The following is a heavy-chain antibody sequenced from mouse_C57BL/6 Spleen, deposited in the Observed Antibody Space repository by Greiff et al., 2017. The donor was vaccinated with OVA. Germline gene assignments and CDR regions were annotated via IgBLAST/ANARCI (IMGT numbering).Heavy chain of an antibody. J-gene: IGHJ2*01. Sequence: QVQLKESGAELVRPGASVKLSCKASGYTFTDYYINWVKQRPGQGLEWIARIYPGSGNTYYNEKFKGKATLTADKSSSTAYMQLSSLKAEDSAGYFLARWYGGNYVFFDYWGQGTTLTVSS. CDR2: IYPGSGNT. D-gene: IGHD1-1*02. V-gene: IGHV1-76*01. CDR3: ARWYGGNYVFFDY. CDR1: GYTFTDYY.